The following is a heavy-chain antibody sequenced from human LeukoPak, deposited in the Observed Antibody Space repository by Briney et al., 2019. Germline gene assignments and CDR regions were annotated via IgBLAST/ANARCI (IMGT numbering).Heavy chain of an antibody. CDR3: ARGPATTYYYGSGSYYWTDY. V-gene: IGHV1-2*02. D-gene: IGHD3-10*01. CDR1: GYTFTGYY. CDR2: INPNSGGT. Sequence: ASVKVSCKASGYTFTGYYMHWVRQAPGQGLEWMGWINPNSGGTNYAQKFQGRVTMTRDTSISTAYMELSRLRSDDTAVYYCARGPATTYYYGSGSYYWTDYWGQGTLVTVSS. J-gene: IGHJ4*02.